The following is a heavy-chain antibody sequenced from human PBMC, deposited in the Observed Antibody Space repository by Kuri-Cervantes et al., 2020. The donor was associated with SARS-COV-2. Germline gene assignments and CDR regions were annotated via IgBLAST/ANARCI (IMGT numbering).Heavy chain of an antibody. CDR3: ARDGGSGWQLLYYGMDV. CDR2: IIPILGIA. CDR1: GGTFSSYA. D-gene: IGHD6-19*01. Sequence: SVKVSCKASGGTFSSYAISWVRQAPGQGLEWMGGIIPILGIANYAQKFQGRVTMTRDTSTSTVYMELSSLRSEDTAVYYFARDGGSGWQLLYYGMDVWGQGTTVTVSS. V-gene: IGHV1-69*10. J-gene: IGHJ6*02.